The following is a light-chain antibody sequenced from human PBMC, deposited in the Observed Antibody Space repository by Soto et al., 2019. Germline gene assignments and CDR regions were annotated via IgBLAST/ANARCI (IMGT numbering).Light chain of an antibody. CDR2: DAS. CDR1: QGVSSY. V-gene: IGKV3-11*01. J-gene: IGKJ2*01. CDR3: QQRSNWPRT. Sequence: EIVLTQSPATLSLSPGERATLSGRASQGVSSYLAWYQQKPGQAPRLLIYDASNRATGIPARFSGSGSGTDFTLTISSLEPEDFAVYYCQQRSNWPRTFGQGTKLEIK.